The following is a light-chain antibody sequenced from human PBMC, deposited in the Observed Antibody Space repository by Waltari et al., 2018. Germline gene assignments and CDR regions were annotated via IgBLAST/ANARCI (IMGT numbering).Light chain of an antibody. J-gene: IGKJ1*01. CDR3: QHYDHYPLS. CDR2: QAS. Sequence: DIQMTQYPSTLSASVGDRVTITCRASKDISTWVAWYQQKQGRAPVLLIYQASTLDVGVPSRFSGSGSGTEFTLTISSLHPDDFATYFCQHYDHYPLSFGPGTKVDLK. V-gene: IGKV1-5*03. CDR1: KDISTW.